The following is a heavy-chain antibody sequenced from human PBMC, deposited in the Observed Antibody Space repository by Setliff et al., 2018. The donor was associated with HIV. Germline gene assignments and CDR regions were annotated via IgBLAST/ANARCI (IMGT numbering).Heavy chain of an antibody. J-gene: IGHJ4*02. Sequence: SETLSLTCTVSGGSISSYYWSWIRQPPGKGLEWIGYIYYSGSTNYNPSLKSRVTISVDTSKNQFSLKLSSVTAADTAVYYCARDQDYFDYWGQGTLVTVSS. CDR1: GGSISSYY. CDR2: IYYSGST. CDR3: ARDQDYFDY. V-gene: IGHV4-59*12.